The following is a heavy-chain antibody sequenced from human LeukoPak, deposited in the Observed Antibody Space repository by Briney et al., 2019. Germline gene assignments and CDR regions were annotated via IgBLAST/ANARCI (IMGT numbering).Heavy chain of an antibody. CDR1: GFTFSSYG. D-gene: IGHD3-10*01. V-gene: IGHV3-30*18. CDR3: AKDMFPYYYGSGSYSN. Sequence: GGSLRLSCAASGFTFSSYGMHWVRQAPGKGLEWVAVISYDGSNKYYADSVKGRFTISRDNSKNTLYLQMNSLRAEDMAVYYCAKDMFPYYYGSGSYSNWGQGTLVTVSS. J-gene: IGHJ4*02. CDR2: ISYDGSNK.